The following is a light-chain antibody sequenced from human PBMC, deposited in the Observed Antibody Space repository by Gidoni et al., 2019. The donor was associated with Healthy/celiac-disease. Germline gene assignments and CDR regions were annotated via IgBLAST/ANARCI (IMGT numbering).Light chain of an antibody. J-gene: IGKJ1*01. CDR1: QSIRSW. V-gene: IGKV1-5*03. CDR2: KAS. Sequence: DLQMTQSPSTLPASVGDRVPITCPASQSIRSWLAWYQQKPGKAPKRLIYKASSLESGVPSRFSGRGSGTECTHTISRLQPDEFATYYCQQYNSFTWTFGQGTKVEIK. CDR3: QQYNSFTWT.